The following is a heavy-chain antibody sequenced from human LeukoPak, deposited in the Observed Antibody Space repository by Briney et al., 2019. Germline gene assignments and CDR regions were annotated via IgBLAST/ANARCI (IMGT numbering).Heavy chain of an antibody. CDR2: IYHSGST. Sequence: SETLSLTCTVSGYSISSGYYWGWIRQPPGKGLERIGNIYHSGSTYYNPSLKSRVTISVDKSKNQFSLRLRSVTAADTAVYYCARGRIDSYGDFDYWGQGTLVTVSS. CDR1: GYSISSGYY. V-gene: IGHV4-38-2*02. CDR3: ARGRIDSYGDFDY. D-gene: IGHD5-18*01. J-gene: IGHJ4*02.